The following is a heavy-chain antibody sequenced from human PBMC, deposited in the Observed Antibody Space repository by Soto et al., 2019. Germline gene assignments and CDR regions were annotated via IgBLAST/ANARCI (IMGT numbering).Heavy chain of an antibody. D-gene: IGHD6-19*01. V-gene: IGHV1-3*01. CDR2: INAGNGNT. CDR3: ARDLQWLVHDY. Sequence: VQLVQSGDDVKKPGASVKVSCKASGYTFTSYAMHWVRQAPGQRLEWMEWINAGNGNTKYSQKFQGRVTITRDTYASTAYMELSSLRSEDTAVYYCARDLQWLVHDYWGQGTLVTVSS. J-gene: IGHJ4*02. CDR1: GYTFTSYA.